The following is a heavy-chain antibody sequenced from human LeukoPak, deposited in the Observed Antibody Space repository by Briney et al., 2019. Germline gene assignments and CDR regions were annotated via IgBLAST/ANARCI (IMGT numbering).Heavy chain of an antibody. D-gene: IGHD6-13*01. V-gene: IGHV3-30*02. J-gene: IGHJ5*01. CDR2: IRYDGSNK. CDR3: AKDSTAAGTGSWFDP. Sequence: GSLILSCAASGFTFSSYGMHWVRQAPGKGLEWVAFIRYDGSNKYYADSVKGRFTISRDNSKNTLYLQMNSLRAEDTAVYYCAKDSTAAGTGSWFDPWGQGTLVTVSS. CDR1: GFTFSSYG.